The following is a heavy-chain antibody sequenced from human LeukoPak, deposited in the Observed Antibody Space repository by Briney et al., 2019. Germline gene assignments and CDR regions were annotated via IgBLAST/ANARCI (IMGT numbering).Heavy chain of an antibody. V-gene: IGHV4-31*03. CDR1: GGSISRGGSY. D-gene: IGHD5-12*01. J-gene: IGHJ3*02. Sequence: SQTLSLTCTVSGGSISRGGSYWSWIRQHPGKGLKWIGYIYNSRSTYYNPSLKSRVTISVDTSKNQFSLKLSSVSAADTAVYYCAGLRGRPHAFDIWGQGTVVTVSS. CDR2: IYNSRST. CDR3: AGLRGRPHAFDI.